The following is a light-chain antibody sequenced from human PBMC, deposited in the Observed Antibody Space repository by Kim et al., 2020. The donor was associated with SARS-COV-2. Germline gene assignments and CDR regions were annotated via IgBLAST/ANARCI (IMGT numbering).Light chain of an antibody. Sequence: SSELTQDPAVSVALGQTVRITCRGDSLRSYYATWYQQKPRQAPVLVNYGRNNRPSGIPDLFSGSTSGNTATLTISGAQAEDEAYFYCQSRSSGGNVVFGGGTQLTVL. CDR1: SLRSYY. J-gene: IGLJ2*01. CDR2: GRN. CDR3: QSRSSGGNVV. V-gene: IGLV3-19*01.